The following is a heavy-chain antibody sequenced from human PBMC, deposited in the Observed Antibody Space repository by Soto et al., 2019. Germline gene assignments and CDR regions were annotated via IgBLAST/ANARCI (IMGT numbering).Heavy chain of an antibody. D-gene: IGHD1-26*01. J-gene: IGHJ3*02. V-gene: IGHV1-69*13. CDR2: IIPIFGTA. CDR1: GGTFSSYA. CDR3: ARAKWDRGVGAFDI. Sequence: ASVKVSCKASGGTFSSYAISWVRQAPGQGLEWMGGIIPIFGTANYAQKFQGRVTITADESTSTAYMELSSLRSEDTAVYYCARAKWDRGVGAFDIWGQGTMVTVSS.